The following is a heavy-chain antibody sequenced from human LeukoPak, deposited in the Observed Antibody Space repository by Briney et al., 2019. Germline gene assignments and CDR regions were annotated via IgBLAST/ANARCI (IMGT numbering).Heavy chain of an antibody. CDR3: ARRNPPHFDY. CDR1: GGSFSGYY. Sequence: SSETLSLTCAVYGGSFSGYYWSWSRQPPGKGLEWIGEINHSGSTNYNPSLKSRLTISVDTSKNQFSPTLSSVTAADTAVYYCARRNPPHFDYWGQGTLVTVSS. J-gene: IGHJ4*02. V-gene: IGHV4-34*01. CDR2: INHSGST.